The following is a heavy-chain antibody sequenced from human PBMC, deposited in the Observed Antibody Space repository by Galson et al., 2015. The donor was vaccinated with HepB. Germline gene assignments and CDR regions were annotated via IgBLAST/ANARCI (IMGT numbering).Heavy chain of an antibody. Sequence: SLRLSCAASGFIFRSYSMHWVRQAPGKGLEWVTVLSYDGNNRQYADFVKGRFTISRDTSKNTLYLQMDSLRPEDTAVYYCARDRGKGEIGGSMDVWGKGTTVTVSS. CDR1: GFIFRSYS. CDR3: ARDRGKGEIGGSMDV. V-gene: IGHV3-30*04. D-gene: IGHD3-16*01. J-gene: IGHJ6*03. CDR2: LSYDGNNR.